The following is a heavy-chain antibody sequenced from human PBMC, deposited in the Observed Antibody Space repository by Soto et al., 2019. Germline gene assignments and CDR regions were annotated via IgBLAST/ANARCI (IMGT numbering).Heavy chain of an antibody. CDR1: GYTFTGYY. J-gene: IGHJ6*02. D-gene: IGHD6-6*01. V-gene: IGHV1-2*02. CDR3: ARDSSSSSHYYGMDV. Sequence: GASVKVSFKASGYTFTGYYMHWVRQAPGQGLEWMGWINPNSGGTNYAQKFQGRVTMTRDTSISTAYMELSRLRSDDTAAYYCARDSSSSSHYYGMDVWGQGTTVTVSS. CDR2: INPNSGGT.